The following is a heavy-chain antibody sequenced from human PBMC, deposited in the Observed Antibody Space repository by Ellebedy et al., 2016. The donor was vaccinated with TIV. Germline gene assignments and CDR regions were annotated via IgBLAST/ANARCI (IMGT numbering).Heavy chain of an antibody. Sequence: GGSLRLSCAASGFTFSTFGIHWVRQAPGKGLEWVASIRFDGNNRYYSDSVKGRFTISRDNSMSTLHLELNSLRPEDTALYYCAKELFPYGSGTYYDLWGQGTLVTVSS. V-gene: IGHV3-30*02. CDR1: GFTFSTFG. CDR2: IRFDGNNR. J-gene: IGHJ5*02. CDR3: AKELFPYGSGTYYDL. D-gene: IGHD3-10*01.